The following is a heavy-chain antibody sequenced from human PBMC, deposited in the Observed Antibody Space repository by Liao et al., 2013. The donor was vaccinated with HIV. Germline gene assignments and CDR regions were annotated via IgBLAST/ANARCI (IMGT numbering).Heavy chain of an antibody. CDR1: GGSIRSGSFY. CDR2: IDHSGST. V-gene: IGHV4-61*02. D-gene: IGHD3-3*01. J-gene: IGHJ4*02. CDR3: ARLDSTIFGVVILRDY. Sequence: QVRLQESGPGLVKPSQTLSLTCTVSGGSIRSGSFYWNWIRQPAGKGLEWIGEIDHSGSTNYNPSLKSRVTISVDTSKNQFSLKLSSVTAADTAVYYCARLDSTIFGVVILRDYWGQGTLVTVSS.